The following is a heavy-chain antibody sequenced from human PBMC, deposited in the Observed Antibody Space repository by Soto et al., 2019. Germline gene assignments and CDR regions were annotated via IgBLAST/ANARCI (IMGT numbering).Heavy chain of an antibody. D-gene: IGHD2-15*01. CDR3: ARAPRGYCSGGSCEAGMDV. CDR1: GFTFSSYA. Sequence: GGSLRISCAASGFTFSSYAMHWVRQAPGKGLEWVAVISYDGSNKYYADSVKGRFTISRDNSKNTLYLQMNSLRAEDTAVYYCARAPRGYCSGGSCEAGMDVWGQGTTVTVSS. CDR2: ISYDGSNK. V-gene: IGHV3-30-3*01. J-gene: IGHJ6*02.